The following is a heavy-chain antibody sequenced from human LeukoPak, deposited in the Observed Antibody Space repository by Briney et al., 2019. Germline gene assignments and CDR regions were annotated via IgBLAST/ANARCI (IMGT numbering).Heavy chain of an antibody. CDR3: ARKGDYWNDGAY. V-gene: IGHV1-18*01. D-gene: IGHD1-1*01. Sequence: GSSVKVSCKASGGTFSSYAISWVRQAPGQGLEWMGWISAYYGNTNYAQKFQGRVTMTTDTSTNTAYMELRSLRIDDTAVYYCARKGDYWNDGAYWGQGTLVIVSS. CDR1: GGTFSSYA. CDR2: ISAYYGNT. J-gene: IGHJ4*02.